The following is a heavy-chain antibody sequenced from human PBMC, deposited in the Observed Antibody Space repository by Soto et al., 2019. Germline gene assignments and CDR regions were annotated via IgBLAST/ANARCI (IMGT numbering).Heavy chain of an antibody. D-gene: IGHD3-22*01. CDR2: IWYDGSNK. CDR3: ARGYYDSSGYDYFDY. J-gene: IGHJ4*02. Sequence: PGGSLRLSCAASGFTFSSYGMHWVRQAPGKGLEWVAVIWYDGSNKYYADSVKGRFTISRDNSKNTLCLQMNSLRAEDTAVYYCARGYYDSSGYDYFDYWGQGTLVTVSS. V-gene: IGHV3-33*01. CDR1: GFTFSSYG.